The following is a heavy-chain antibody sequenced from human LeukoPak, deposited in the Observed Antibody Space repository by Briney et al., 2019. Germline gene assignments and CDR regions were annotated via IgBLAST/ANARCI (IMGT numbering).Heavy chain of an antibody. D-gene: IGHD5-18*01. J-gene: IGHJ4*02. CDR3: ARVLSFRGPRGGYSYVSYFDY. CDR2: ISSSSYI. Sequence: GGSLRLSCAASGFTFSSYSMNWVRQAPGKGLEWVSSISSSSYIYYADSVKGRFTISRDNAKNSLYLQMNSLRAEDTAVYYCARVLSFRGPRGGYSYVSYFDYWGQGTLVTVSS. V-gene: IGHV3-21*01. CDR1: GFTFSSYS.